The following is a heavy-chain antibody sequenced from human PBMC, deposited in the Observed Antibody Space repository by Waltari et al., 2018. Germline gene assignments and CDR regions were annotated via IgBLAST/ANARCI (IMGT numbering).Heavy chain of an antibody. CDR1: GGSIGSYY. J-gene: IGHJ5*02. Sequence: VQLQESGPGLVKPSETLPLPCLVSGGSIGSYYWAWIRKPPGERLEYIGYVSRSGTTNYNPSLTGRVTISVDTSRNDFSLRLASVTAADTAIYYCARAADGSGLDTWGPGTLVAVSS. CDR2: VSRSGTT. CDR3: ARAADGSGLDT. V-gene: IGHV4-4*08. D-gene: IGHD6-19*01.